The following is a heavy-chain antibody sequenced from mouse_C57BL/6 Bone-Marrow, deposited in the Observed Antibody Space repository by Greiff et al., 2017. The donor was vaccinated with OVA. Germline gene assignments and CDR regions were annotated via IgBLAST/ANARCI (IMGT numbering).Heavy chain of an antibody. CDR2: IYPGSGYT. CDR3: ARPRRYSFYAMDY. V-gene: IGHV1-76*01. Sequence: VQLQQSGAELVRPGASVKLSCKASGYTFTDYYINWVKQRPGPGLEWIARIYPGSGYTYYNEKFQGKATLTADKSSSTAYMQLSNLRSEDSAVYCCARPRRYSFYAMDYWGQGTSVTVSS. CDR1: GYTFTDYY. J-gene: IGHJ4*01.